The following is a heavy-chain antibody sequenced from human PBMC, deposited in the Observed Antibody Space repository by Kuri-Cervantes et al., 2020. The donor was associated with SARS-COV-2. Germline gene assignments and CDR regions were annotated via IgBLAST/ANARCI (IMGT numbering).Heavy chain of an antibody. CDR2: ISSDGTGT. CDR1: GFTFRSHW. D-gene: IGHD3-16*01. Sequence: GESLKISCVVSGFTFRSHWMHWVRQAPGKGLVWVARISSDGTGTNYADSVKGRFTISRDNAKDTVYVQMNSLRVDDTAVYYCARGGGGVVSYGMDVWGQGTTVTVSS. J-gene: IGHJ6*02. CDR3: ARGGGGVVSYGMDV. V-gene: IGHV3-74*01.